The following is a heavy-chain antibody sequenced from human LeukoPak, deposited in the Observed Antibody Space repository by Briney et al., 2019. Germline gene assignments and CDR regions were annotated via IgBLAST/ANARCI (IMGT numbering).Heavy chain of an antibody. CDR2: IFSNDGE. Sequence: SGPTLVNPTETLTLTCTVSGFSLTNTRMGVTWIRQPPGKALEWLAHIFSNDGESYNTSLKNRLTFSKDTSKSQVVLTMTNMDPVDTATYYCARINYDFLSGYYPPWFDPWGQGTLVTVSS. CDR3: ARINYDFLSGYYPPWFDP. V-gene: IGHV2-26*01. CDR1: GFSLTNTRMG. J-gene: IGHJ5*02. D-gene: IGHD3-3*01.